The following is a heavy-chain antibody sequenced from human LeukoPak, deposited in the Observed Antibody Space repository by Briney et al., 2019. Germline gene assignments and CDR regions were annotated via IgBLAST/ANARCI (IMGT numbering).Heavy chain of an antibody. Sequence: GGSLRLSCAASGFTFSSYSMNGVRQAPGKGLEWGSSISRSRSYIYYADSVKGRFTISRDNAKNSLYLQMTSLRAEDTAVYYCARGHTHCSGGSCYFDYWGQGPLVTVSS. CDR3: ARGHTHCSGGSCYFDY. D-gene: IGHD2-15*01. J-gene: IGHJ4*02. CDR2: ISRSRSYI. CDR1: GFTFSSYS. V-gene: IGHV3-21*01.